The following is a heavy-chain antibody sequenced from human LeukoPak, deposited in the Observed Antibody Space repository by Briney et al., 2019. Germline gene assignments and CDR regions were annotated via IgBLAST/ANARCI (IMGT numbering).Heavy chain of an antibody. V-gene: IGHV4-34*01. D-gene: IGHD6-19*01. Sequence: SETLSLTCAVYGGSFSGYYWSWIRQPPGKGLEWIGEINHSGSTNYNPSLKSRVTISVDTSKNQFSLKVSSVTAADTAVYYCAGRGAPVAGASSFDFWGQGTLVPVSP. CDR2: INHSGST. CDR1: GGSFSGYY. J-gene: IGHJ4*02. CDR3: AGRGAPVAGASSFDF.